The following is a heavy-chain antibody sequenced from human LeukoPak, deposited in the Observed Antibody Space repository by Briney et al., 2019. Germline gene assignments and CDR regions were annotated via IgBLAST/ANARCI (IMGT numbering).Heavy chain of an antibody. J-gene: IGHJ4*02. CDR1: GGSISSYY. CDR3: ARYNSYGYPYYFDY. CDR2: IYYSGST. Sequence: PSETLSLTCTVSGGSISSYYWRWIRQPPGKGLEWIGYIYYSGSTNYNPSLKSRVTISVDTSKNQFSLKLSSVTAADTAVYYCARYNSYGYPYYFDYWGQGTLVTVSS. D-gene: IGHD5-18*01. V-gene: IGHV4-59*01.